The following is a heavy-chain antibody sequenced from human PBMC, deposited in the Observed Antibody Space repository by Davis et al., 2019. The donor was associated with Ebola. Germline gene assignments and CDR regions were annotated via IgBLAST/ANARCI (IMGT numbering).Heavy chain of an antibody. V-gene: IGHV4-34*01. J-gene: IGHJ6*02. CDR2: INHSGST. CDR3: ARDHGFTIFGYGMDV. CDR1: GGSFSGYY. D-gene: IGHD3-3*01. Sequence: SETLSLTCAVYGGSFSGYYWTWFRQPPGKGLEWIGEINHSGSTNYNPSLKSRVTISVDTSKNQFSLKLSSVTAADTAVYYCARDHGFTIFGYGMDVWGQGTTVTVSS.